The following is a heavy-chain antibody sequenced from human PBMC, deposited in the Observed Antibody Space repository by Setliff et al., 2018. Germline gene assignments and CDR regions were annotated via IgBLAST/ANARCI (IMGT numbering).Heavy chain of an antibody. CDR3: ARAPAYSSTPGSYAFDI. CDR2: TSAYNGNT. V-gene: IGHV1-18*01. J-gene: IGHJ3*02. Sequence: ASVKVSCKASGYTFTSYGISWVRQAPGQGLEWMGWTSAYNGNTNYAQKLQGRVTMTTDTSTSTAYMELRSLRSDDTAVYYCARAPAYSSTPGSYAFDIWGQGTMVT. CDR1: GYTFTSYG. D-gene: IGHD6-13*01.